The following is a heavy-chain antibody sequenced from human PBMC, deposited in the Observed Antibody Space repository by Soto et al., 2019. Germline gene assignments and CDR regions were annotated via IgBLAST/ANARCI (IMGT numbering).Heavy chain of an antibody. CDR2: IWYDGSKE. D-gene: IGHD4-17*01. V-gene: IGHV3-33*01. CDR1: GFTFSGFG. CDR3: ARGRGGSYGGNSAHYDV. Sequence: QVHLVESGGGVVQPGTSLRLSCEASGFTFSGFGMHWVRQTPGKGLEWVAVIWYDGSKEYFADCVKGRFTISRDNSKNALYLQMNSLRAEDSAIYYCARGRGGSYGGNSAHYDVWGQGTLVTVSS. J-gene: IGHJ3*01.